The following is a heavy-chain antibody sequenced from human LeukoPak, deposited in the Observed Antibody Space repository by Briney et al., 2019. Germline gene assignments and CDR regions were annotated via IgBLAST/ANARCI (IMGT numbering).Heavy chain of an antibody. Sequence: GGSLRLSCAASGFTFSSYSMSWVRQAPGKGLEWVSPIIGDGGITYYADSVKGRFTISRDNPKNTLYLQMNSLRAEDKAVYYCVILHPKNFIYGDTDAFDIWLQGTMVTVSS. CDR3: VILHPKNFIYGDTDAFDI. CDR1: GFTFSSYS. CDR2: IIGDGGIT. J-gene: IGHJ3*02. V-gene: IGHV3-23*01. D-gene: IGHD4-17*01.